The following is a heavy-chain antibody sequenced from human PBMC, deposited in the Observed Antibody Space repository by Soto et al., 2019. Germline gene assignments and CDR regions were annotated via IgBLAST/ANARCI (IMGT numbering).Heavy chain of an antibody. V-gene: IGHV4-34*01. J-gene: IGHJ4*02. Sequence: SETLSLTCAVYGGSFSGYYWSWIRQPPGKGLEWIGEINHSGSTNYNPSLKSRVTISVDTSKNQFSLKLSSVTAADTAVYYCAITPDTSGSYFDYWGQGTLVTVSS. CDR3: AITPDTSGSYFDY. CDR2: INHSGST. CDR1: GGSFSGYY. D-gene: IGHD1-26*01.